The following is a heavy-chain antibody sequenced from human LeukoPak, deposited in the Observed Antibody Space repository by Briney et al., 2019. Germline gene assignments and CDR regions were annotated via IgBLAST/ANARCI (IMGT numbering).Heavy chain of an antibody. Sequence: SETLSLTCAVYGGSFSGYYWSWIRQPPGKGLEWIGEINHSGSTNYNPSLNSRFTISVDTSKNQFSLKLSSVAAADTAVYYCARERLGDIVVVPAGGGWFDPWGQGTLVTVSS. CDR1: GGSFSGYY. V-gene: IGHV4-34*01. J-gene: IGHJ5*02. CDR2: INHSGST. D-gene: IGHD2-2*01. CDR3: ARERLGDIVVVPAGGGWFDP.